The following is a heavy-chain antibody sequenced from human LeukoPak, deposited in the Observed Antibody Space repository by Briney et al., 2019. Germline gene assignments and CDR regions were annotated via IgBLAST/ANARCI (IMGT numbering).Heavy chain of an antibody. D-gene: IGHD5-18*01. CDR3: AREAVDTAMVTGIDY. CDR2: IWYDGSNE. J-gene: IGHJ4*02. Sequence: GRSLRLSCAASGFTFSSYGMHWVRQAPGKGLEWVAVIWYDGSNEYYADSVRGRFTISRDNSKNTLYLQMNSLRAEDTAVYYCAREAVDTAMVTGIDYWGQGTLVTVSS. CDR1: GFTFSSYG. V-gene: IGHV3-33*01.